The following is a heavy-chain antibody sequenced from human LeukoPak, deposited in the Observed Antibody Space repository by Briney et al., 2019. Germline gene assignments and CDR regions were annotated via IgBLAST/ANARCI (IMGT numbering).Heavy chain of an antibody. J-gene: IGHJ4*02. V-gene: IGHV3-30*02. CDR3: AKDIVVVVAATDDY. Sequence: GGSLRLSCAASGFTFSSYGMHWVRQAPGKGLEWVAFIRYDGSNKYYADSVKGRFTISRDNSKNTLCLQMNSLRAEDTAVYYCAKDIVVVVAATDDYWGQGTLVTVSS. CDR2: IRYDGSNK. D-gene: IGHD2-15*01. CDR1: GFTFSSYG.